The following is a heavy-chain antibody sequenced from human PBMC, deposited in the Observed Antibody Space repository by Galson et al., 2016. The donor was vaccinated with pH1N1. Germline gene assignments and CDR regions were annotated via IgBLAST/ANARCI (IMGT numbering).Heavy chain of an antibody. Sequence: SLRLSCAASGFAFSSYEMNWVRQAPGKGLEWVSHISRSGSTIHYADSVKGRFTVSRDNAKNSLYLQMNSLRAEDTAVYYCARAVGSGSSYWGQGILVTVSS. CDR2: ISRSGSTI. CDR3: ARAVGSGSSY. V-gene: IGHV3-48*03. J-gene: IGHJ4*02. CDR1: GFAFSSYE. D-gene: IGHD3-10*01.